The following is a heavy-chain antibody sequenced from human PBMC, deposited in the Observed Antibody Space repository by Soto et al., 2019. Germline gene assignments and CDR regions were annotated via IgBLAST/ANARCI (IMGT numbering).Heavy chain of an antibody. V-gene: IGHV4-31*03. CDR1: GGSISSGGYY. CDR2: IYYSGST. D-gene: IGHD5-18*01. CDR3: ASRGYSYGFSLGMDV. J-gene: IGHJ6*02. Sequence: PSETLSLTCTVSGGSISSGGYYRSWIRQHPGKGLEWIGYIYYSGSTYYNPSLKSRVTISVDTSKNQFSLKLSSVTAADTAVYYCASRGYSYGFSLGMDVWGQGTTVT.